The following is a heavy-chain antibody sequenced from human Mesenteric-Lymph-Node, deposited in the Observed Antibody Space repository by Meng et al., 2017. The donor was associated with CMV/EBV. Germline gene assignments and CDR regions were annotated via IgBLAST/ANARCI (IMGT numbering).Heavy chain of an antibody. J-gene: IGHJ4*02. CDR1: GGSFSGYY. D-gene: IGHD3-9*01. CDR2: INHSGST. V-gene: IGHV4-34*02. CDR3: ARGSSYDILTGYFDY. Sequence: QVPVPRGAGGLLKPSEALVVTCCVYGGSFSGYYWNWIRQSPEKGLEWIGEINHSGSTTYNPSFTSRIIISVDTSTNQISLNMSSVTAADTAVYYCARGSSYDILTGYFDYWGQGALVTASS.